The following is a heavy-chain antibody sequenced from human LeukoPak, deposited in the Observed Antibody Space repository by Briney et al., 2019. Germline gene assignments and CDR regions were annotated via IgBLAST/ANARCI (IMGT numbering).Heavy chain of an antibody. CDR2: INHSGST. V-gene: IGHV4-34*01. CDR1: GGSFSGYY. J-gene: IGHJ3*02. CDR3: ARVRGRGYSYRRAFDI. D-gene: IGHD5-18*01. Sequence: PSETLSLTCAVYGGSFSGYYWSWIRQPPGKGLEWIGEINHSGSTNYNPSLKSRVTISVDTSKNQFSLKLSSVTAADTAVYYCARVRGRGYSYRRAFDIWGQGTMVTVSS.